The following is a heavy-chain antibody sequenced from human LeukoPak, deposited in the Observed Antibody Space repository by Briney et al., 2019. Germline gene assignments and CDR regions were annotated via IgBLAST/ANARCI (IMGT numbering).Heavy chain of an antibody. V-gene: IGHV1-2*02. CDR3: ARAIPGTGRFDY. CDR2: INPNSGGA. J-gene: IGHJ4*02. Sequence: GASVKVSCKASGYXFTDYYIVWVRQAPGQGLECMGWINPNSGGASSAQKFQGRVTMTRDTSISTAYMELSSLRSDDTALYYCARAIPGTGRFDYWGQGTLVTVSS. D-gene: IGHD1-14*01. CDR1: GYXFTDYY.